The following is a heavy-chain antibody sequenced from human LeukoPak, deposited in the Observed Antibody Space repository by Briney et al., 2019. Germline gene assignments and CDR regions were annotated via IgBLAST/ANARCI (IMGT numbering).Heavy chain of an antibody. J-gene: IGHJ2*01. CDR3: ARGRDNADWYFDL. CDR1: GASISSYY. CDR2: FYYGGST. V-gene: IGHV4-59*01. D-gene: IGHD1-14*01. Sequence: ETLSLTCTVSGASISSYYWSWSRQPPGKGLEGIGYFYYGGSTNYNPSLKSRVTISIDTSRTQFSLKLSSVTAADTAVYYCARGRDNADWYFDLWGRGTLVTVSS.